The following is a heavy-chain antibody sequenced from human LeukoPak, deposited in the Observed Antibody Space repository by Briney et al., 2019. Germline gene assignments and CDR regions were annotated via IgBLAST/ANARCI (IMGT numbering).Heavy chain of an antibody. Sequence: SETLSLTCSVSGYPISSGYYWGWIRQPPGKGLEWIGTIYHSGSTYYNPSLKGRVTISLDTSKNQFSLKLSSVTAADTAVYYCARGFCSGGTCGFDYWGQGTQVTVSS. CDR3: ARGFCSGGTCGFDY. D-gene: IGHD2-15*01. CDR1: GYPISSGYY. CDR2: IYHSGST. J-gene: IGHJ4*02. V-gene: IGHV4-38-2*02.